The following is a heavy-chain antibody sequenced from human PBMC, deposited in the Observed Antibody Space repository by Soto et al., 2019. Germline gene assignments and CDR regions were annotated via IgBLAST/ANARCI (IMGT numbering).Heavy chain of an antibody. CDR3: TRGSSDDDY. CDR1: GFTFRNYG. Sequence: LRLSCVASGFTFRNYGMHWVRQAPGKGLEWVALISKDGSSKYFADSLKGRFTISRDNSKNTVYLQMNSLSAEDTALYYCTRGSSDDDYWGQGTLVTVSS. V-gene: IGHV3-30*03. CDR2: ISKDGSSK. J-gene: IGHJ4*02. D-gene: IGHD6-6*01.